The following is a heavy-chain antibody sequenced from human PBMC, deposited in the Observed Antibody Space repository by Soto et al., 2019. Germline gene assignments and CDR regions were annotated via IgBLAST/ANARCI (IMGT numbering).Heavy chain of an antibody. Sequence: GESLKISCKGSGYRFNNYWITWVRQMPGKGLEWLARIDPSDSYTNYSPSFEGRVTVSVDKSTSTAYLQWSSLQASDTAMYYCARQIYDSDTGPNFQFYFDSWGQGTPVTVSS. V-gene: IGHV5-10-1*01. D-gene: IGHD3-22*01. CDR1: GYRFNNYW. CDR3: ARQIYDSDTGPNFQFYFDS. J-gene: IGHJ4*02. CDR2: IDPSDSYT.